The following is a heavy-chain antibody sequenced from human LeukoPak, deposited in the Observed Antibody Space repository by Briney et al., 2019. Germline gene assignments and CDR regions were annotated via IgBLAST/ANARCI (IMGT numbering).Heavy chain of an antibody. CDR3: ARESSSSEFDY. D-gene: IGHD6-6*01. CDR1: EVTFSTYA. V-gene: IGHV3-48*03. J-gene: IGHJ4*02. Sequence: GGSLRLSCAGTEVTFSTYAMNWVRQAPGKGLEWVSYISSRGGTIYYADSVKGRFTISRDNAKNSLYLQMNSLRAEDTAVYYCARESSSSEFDYWGQGTLVTVSS. CDR2: ISSRGGTI.